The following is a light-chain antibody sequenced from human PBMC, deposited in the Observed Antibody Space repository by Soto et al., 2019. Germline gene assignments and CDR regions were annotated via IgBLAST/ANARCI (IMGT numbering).Light chain of an antibody. CDR2: AAS. CDR3: QQTYNTPLT. V-gene: IGKV1-39*01. Sequence: DIKMNKSPSSLSASVGDRVTITCRASQSIGKYLSWFQQTPGNAPKLLIYAASGLQSGVPSRFSGSGSGTDFTLTINSLQREDFATYYCQQTYNTPLTFGGGTKVDI. J-gene: IGKJ4*01. CDR1: QSIGKY.